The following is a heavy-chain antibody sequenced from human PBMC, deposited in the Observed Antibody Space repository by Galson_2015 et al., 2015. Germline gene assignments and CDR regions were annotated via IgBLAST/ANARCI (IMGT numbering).Heavy chain of an antibody. CDR2: VSASGTNT. D-gene: IGHD5-24*01. J-gene: IGHJ4*02. CDR1: GFTFSSAA. CDR3: AKDLQMSR. V-gene: IGHV3-23*01. Sequence: SLRLSCAASGFTFSSAAMTWVRLVPGKGLEWVSVVSASGTNTYYADSVKGRFTISRDNAKNTLYLQMNSLRAEDTAVYYCAKDLQMSRWGQGTLVTVSS.